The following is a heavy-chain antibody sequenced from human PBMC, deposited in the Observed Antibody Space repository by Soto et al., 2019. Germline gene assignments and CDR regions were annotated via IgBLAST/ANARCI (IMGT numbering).Heavy chain of an antibody. D-gene: IGHD4-17*01. CDR1: GFTFSSYG. V-gene: IGHV3-33*01. CDR2: IWYDGSNK. J-gene: IGHJ6*02. Sequence: PGGSLRLSCAASGFTFSSYGMHWVRQAPGKGLEWVAVIWYDGSNKYYADSVKGRFTISRDNSKNTLYLQMNSLRAEDTAVYYCARDPDYLPYGMDVWGQGTTVTVSS. CDR3: ARDPDYLPYGMDV.